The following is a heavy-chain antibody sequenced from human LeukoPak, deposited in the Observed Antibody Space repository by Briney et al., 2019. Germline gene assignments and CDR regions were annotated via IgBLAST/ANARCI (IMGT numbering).Heavy chain of an antibody. CDR3: ARDDCRTTSCRKPLDY. J-gene: IGHJ4*02. CDR2: IYYSGST. Sequence: SETLSLTCTVSGGSISSYYWSWIRQPPGKGLEWIGYIYYSGSTNYNPSLKSRVTISVDTSKNQFSLKLSSVTAADTAVYYCARDDCRTTSCRKPLDYWGQGTLVTVSS. D-gene: IGHD2-2*01. CDR1: GGSISSYY. V-gene: IGHV4-59*01.